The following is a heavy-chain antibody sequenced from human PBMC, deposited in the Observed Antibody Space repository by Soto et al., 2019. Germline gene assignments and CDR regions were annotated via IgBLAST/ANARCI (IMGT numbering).Heavy chain of an antibody. V-gene: IGHV3-23*01. CDR2: ITGSGGNT. D-gene: IGHD2-2*01. Sequence: LRLSCEASGFTFDNYGMSWVRQAPGKGLEWVSTITGSGGNTYYADSVKGRFTISRDNSKNKVSLLTNSLRAEDTALYYCARLICSSTSCRYTVTTPGFFYFDYWGQGTLVTVSS. J-gene: IGHJ4*02. CDR1: GFTFDNYG. CDR3: ARLICSSTSCRYTVTTPGFFYFDY.